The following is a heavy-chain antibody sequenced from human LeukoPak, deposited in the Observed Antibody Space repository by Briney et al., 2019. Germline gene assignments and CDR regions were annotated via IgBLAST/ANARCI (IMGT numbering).Heavy chain of an antibody. CDR1: GYTFTGYY. D-gene: IGHD2-2*01. Sequence: GASVKVSCKASGYTFTGYYMHWVRQAPGQGLEWMGWINPNSGGTNYAQKFQGRVTMTRDTSISTANMELNRLRSDDTAVYYCAREWSEIVVVPALKYSFDYWGQGTLVTVSS. J-gene: IGHJ4*02. CDR3: AREWSEIVVVPALKYSFDY. V-gene: IGHV1-2*02. CDR2: INPNSGGT.